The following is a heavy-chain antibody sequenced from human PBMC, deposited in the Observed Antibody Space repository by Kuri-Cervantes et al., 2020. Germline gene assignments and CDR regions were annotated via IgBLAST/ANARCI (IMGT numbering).Heavy chain of an antibody. Sequence: LSLTCAASGFTFDDYAMYWVRQPPGKGLEWVSGISWNSGNIVYADSVKGRFTISRDNAKNSLFLQMNSLRAEDTAVYYCAREAFYCDDYWGQGTLVTVSS. J-gene: IGHJ4*02. D-gene: IGHD1-26*01. V-gene: IGHV3-9*01. CDR2: ISWNSGNI. CDR3: AREAFYCDDY. CDR1: GFTFDDYA.